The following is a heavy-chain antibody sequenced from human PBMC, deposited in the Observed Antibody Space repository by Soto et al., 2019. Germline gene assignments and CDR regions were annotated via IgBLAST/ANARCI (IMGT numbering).Heavy chain of an antibody. CDR1: GFSFSSSA. D-gene: IGHD5-18*01. CDR2: ISESGDNT. CDR3: AKGGYTYGLDP. Sequence: GGSPRLSCAASGFSFSSSAMSWVRQAPGKGLEWVSAISESGDNTFYADSVKGRFTISRENSNNALYLQMDTLRAEDTALYFCAKGGYTYGLDPWGQGTLVTVYS. J-gene: IGHJ5*02. V-gene: IGHV3-23*01.